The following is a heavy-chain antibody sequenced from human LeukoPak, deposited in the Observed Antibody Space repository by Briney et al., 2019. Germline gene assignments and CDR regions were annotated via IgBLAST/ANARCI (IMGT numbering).Heavy chain of an antibody. CDR1: GFTFSSYG. CDR2: IPYDGSNK. V-gene: IGHV3-30*03. Sequence: GGSLRLSCAASGFTFSSYGMHWVRQAPGKGLEWVAVIPYDGSNKYYADSVKGRFIISRDNSKNTLYLQMNSLRSEDTAVYYCATLSPSSSFAFDPWGQGTLVTVSS. J-gene: IGHJ5*02. D-gene: IGHD6-6*01. CDR3: ATLSPSSSFAFDP.